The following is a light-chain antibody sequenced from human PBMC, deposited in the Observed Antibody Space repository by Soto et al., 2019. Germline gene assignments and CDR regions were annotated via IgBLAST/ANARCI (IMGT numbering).Light chain of an antibody. CDR3: LQSGNSPLT. V-gene: IGKV3-20*01. J-gene: IGKJ2*01. Sequence: EVVLTQSPGTLSLSPGDRATLSCRASRRISSAYFAWYQQKPGQAPRLLIYGASTRATDLPDRFTGSGSATDFTLIISRLEPEDFAVYYCLQSGNSPLTFGQGTTLEIK. CDR1: RRISSAY. CDR2: GAS.